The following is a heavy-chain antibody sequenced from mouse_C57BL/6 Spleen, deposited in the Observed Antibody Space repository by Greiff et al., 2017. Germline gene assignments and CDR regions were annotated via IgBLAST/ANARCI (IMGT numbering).Heavy chain of an antibody. CDR3: ASITTGDY. V-gene: IGHV1-61*01. CDR2: IYPSDSAT. D-gene: IGHD1-1*01. CDR1: GYTFTSYW. Sequence: VQLQQPGAELVRPGSSVKLSCKASGYTFTSYWMDWVQQRPGQGLEWIGNIYPSDSATHYNQKFKDKATLTVDKSSSTAYMQLSSLTSEDSAVYYCASITTGDYWGQGTTLTVSS. J-gene: IGHJ2*01.